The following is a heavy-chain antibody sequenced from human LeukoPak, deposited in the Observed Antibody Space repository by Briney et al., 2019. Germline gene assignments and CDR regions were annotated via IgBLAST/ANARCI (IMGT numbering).Heavy chain of an antibody. CDR2: INHSGST. CDR1: GFTFSSYS. Sequence: GSLRLSCAASGFTFSSYSMNWVRQAPGKGLEWIGEINHSGSTNYNPSLKSRVTISVDTSKNQFSLKLSSVTAADTAVYYCARGRVVYSRNWFDPWGQGTLVTVSS. J-gene: IGHJ5*02. D-gene: IGHD2-8*02. CDR3: ARGRVVYSRNWFDP. V-gene: IGHV4-34*01.